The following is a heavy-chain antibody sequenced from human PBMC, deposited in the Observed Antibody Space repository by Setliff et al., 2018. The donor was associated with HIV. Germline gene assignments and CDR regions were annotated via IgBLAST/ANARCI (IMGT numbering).Heavy chain of an antibody. CDR3: ARGGGSYDYWYFDL. Sequence: ETLSLTCTVSGGSISSGGYYWSWVRQAPGKGLEWVANINQNGREKYYVDSVKGRFTISRDNAKDSLYLQMNSLRGEDTAVFYCARGGGSYDYWYFDLWGRGTLVTVSS. CDR2: INQNGREK. D-gene: IGHD1-26*01. J-gene: IGHJ2*01. CDR1: GGSISSGGYY. V-gene: IGHV3-7*01.